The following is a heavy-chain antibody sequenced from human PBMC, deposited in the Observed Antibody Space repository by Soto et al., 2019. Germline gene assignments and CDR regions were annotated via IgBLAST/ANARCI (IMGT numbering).Heavy chain of an antibody. CDR2: INPSGGST. Sequence: ASVKVSCKASGYTFTSYYMHWVRQAPVQGLEWMGIINPSGGSTSYAQKFQGRVTMTRDTYTSTVYMELSSLRSEDTAVYYCARSDVDKAMFGDFDIWGQGTMVTVSS. J-gene: IGHJ3*02. CDR1: GYTFTSYY. CDR3: ARSDVDKAMFGDFDI. V-gene: IGHV1-46*01. D-gene: IGHD5-18*01.